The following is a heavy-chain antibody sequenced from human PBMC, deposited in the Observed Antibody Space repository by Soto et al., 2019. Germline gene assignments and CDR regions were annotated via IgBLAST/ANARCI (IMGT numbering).Heavy chain of an antibody. J-gene: IGHJ6*04. V-gene: IGHV4-34*01. Sequence: SETLSLTCAVYGGSFSGYYWSWIRQPPGKGLEWIGEINHSGSTNYNPSLKSRVTISVDTSKNQFSLKLSSVTAAETAVYYCARGRYYYGSGKATDYYYGMDVCGEGTTVTVST. D-gene: IGHD3-10*01. CDR2: INHSGST. CDR1: GGSFSGYY. CDR3: ARGRYYYGSGKATDYYYGMDV.